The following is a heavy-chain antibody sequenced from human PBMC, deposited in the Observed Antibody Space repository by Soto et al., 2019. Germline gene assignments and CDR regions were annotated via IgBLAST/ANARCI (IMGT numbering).Heavy chain of an antibody. J-gene: IGHJ4*02. CDR2: INHSGST. V-gene: IGHV4-34*01. D-gene: IGHD3-22*01. CDR3: ARHRGVDSSGFYYFDY. Sequence: SETLSLTCAVYGGSFSGYYWSWIRQPPGKWLEWIGEINHSGSTNYNPSPQSRVTISVDTSKNQFSLKLSSVTAADTAVYYCARHRGVDSSGFYYFDYWGQGTLVTVSS. CDR1: GGSFSGYY.